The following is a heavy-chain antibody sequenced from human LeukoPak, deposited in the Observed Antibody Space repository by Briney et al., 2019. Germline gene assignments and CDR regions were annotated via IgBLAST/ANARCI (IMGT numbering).Heavy chain of an antibody. CDR1: GYTFTSYD. Sequence: ASVKVSCKASGYTFTSYDINWVRRATGQGLEWMGWMNPNSGNAGYAQKFQGRVTMTRNTSISTAYMELSSLRSEDTAVYYCASMTSPSLDAFDIWGQGTMVTVSS. V-gene: IGHV1-8*01. D-gene: IGHD2-21*02. CDR2: MNPNSGNA. J-gene: IGHJ3*02. CDR3: ASMTSPSLDAFDI.